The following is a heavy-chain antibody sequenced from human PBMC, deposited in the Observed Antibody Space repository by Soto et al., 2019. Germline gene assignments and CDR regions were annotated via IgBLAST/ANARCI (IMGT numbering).Heavy chain of an antibody. CDR3: AKDPYARPLGIFAY. V-gene: IGHV3-30*18. Sequence: PGGSLRLSCAASGFTFSSYGMHWVRQAPGKGLEWVAVISYDGSNKYYADSVKGRFTISRDNSKNTLYLQMNSLRAEDTAVYYCAKDPYARPLGIFAYWGQGTLVTVSS. J-gene: IGHJ4*02. CDR2: ISYDGSNK. CDR1: GFTFSSYG. D-gene: IGHD2-2*01.